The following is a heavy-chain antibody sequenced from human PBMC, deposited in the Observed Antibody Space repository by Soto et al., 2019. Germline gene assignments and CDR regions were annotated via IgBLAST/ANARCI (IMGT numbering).Heavy chain of an antibody. V-gene: IGHV4-59*01. CDR3: VRKHHRAGSFDS. D-gene: IGHD2-21*01. CDR1: GGTIGDYY. Sequence: LSLTCTISGGTIGDYYWSWIRQPPGKELEWIAYIYYTGKTDQNPSLERRVSISLGTSGNQFSLNLSSVTAADTAVYYCVRKHHRAGSFDSWGPGILVTVSS. J-gene: IGHJ4*02. CDR2: IYYTGKT.